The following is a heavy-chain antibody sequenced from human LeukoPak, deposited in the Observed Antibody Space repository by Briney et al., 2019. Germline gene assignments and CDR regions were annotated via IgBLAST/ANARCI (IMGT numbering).Heavy chain of an antibody. V-gene: IGHV1-18*01. CDR1: GYTFRSHG. Sequence: ASVKVSRKASGYTFRSHGISWVRQAPGQGLEWMGWMSANSGNTNYAQTFQGRVSMTTDTSTSTAHMELRSLRSDDTAVYYCARTHYYDSSGYSAFDIWGQGTLVTVFS. J-gene: IGHJ3*02. D-gene: IGHD3-22*01. CDR3: ARTHYYDSSGYSAFDI. CDR2: MSANSGNT.